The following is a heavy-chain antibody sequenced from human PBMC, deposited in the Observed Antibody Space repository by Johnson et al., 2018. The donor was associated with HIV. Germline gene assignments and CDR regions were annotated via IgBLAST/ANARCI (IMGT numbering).Heavy chain of an antibody. CDR2: ISHDGSNK. J-gene: IGHJ3*02. CDR3: ASCGGDCRDAFDI. D-gene: IGHD2-21*02. Sequence: VLLVESGGGVVQPGKSLRLSCAAPGFTFSSSAMHWVRQAPGQGLQWVALISHDGSNKYYADSVKGRFTITRDNSKKTLSLQMNSLRAEDTAVYYCASCGGDCRDAFDIWGQGTMVTVSS. V-gene: IGHV3-30-3*01. CDR1: GFTFSSSA.